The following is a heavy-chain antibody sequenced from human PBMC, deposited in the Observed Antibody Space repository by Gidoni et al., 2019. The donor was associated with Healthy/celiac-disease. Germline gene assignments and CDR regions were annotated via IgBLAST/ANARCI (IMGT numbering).Heavy chain of an antibody. J-gene: IGHJ6*02. Sequence: QVQLVESGGGVVQPGRSLRLSCAASGFTFSSYGMHWVRQAPGKGLEWVAVIWYDGSNKYYADSVKGRFTISRDNSKNTLYLQMNSLRAEDTAVYYCARDGRRAYYYGMDVWGQGTTVTVSS. V-gene: IGHV3-33*01. CDR3: ARDGRRAYYYGMDV. CDR1: GFTFSSYG. CDR2: IWYDGSNK.